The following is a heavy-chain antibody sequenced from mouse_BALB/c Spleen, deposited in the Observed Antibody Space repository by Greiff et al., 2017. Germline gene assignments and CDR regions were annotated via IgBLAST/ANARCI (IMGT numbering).Heavy chain of an antibody. CDR3: ARSDGNLFDY. V-gene: IGHV5-17*02. J-gene: IGHJ2*01. D-gene: IGHD2-1*01. Sequence: DTVKGRFTISRDNPKNTLFLQMTSLRSEDTAMYYCARSDGNLFDYWGQGTTLTVSS.